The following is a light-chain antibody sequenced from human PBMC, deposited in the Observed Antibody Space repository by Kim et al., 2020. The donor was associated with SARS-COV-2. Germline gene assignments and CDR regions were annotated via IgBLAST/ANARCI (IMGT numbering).Light chain of an antibody. J-gene: IGKJ2*01. CDR3: QESYSTLYT. Sequence: ESVGDRVTISCRSSNSITNYLNWYQQRPGKAPSLLIFDASTLQNGVPSRFIGSGSGTDFTLTIASLQPEDFATYFCQESYSTLYTFGQGTKVDIK. V-gene: IGKV1-39*01. CDR2: DAS. CDR1: NSITNY.